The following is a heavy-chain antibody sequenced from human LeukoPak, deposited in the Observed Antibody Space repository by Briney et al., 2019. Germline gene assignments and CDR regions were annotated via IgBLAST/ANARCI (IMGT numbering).Heavy chain of an antibody. CDR1: GGTFSSYA. CDR3: ATGGTCSGGSCYWDY. V-gene: IGHV1-69*05. Sequence: GASVKVSCKASGGTFSSYAISWVRQAPGQGLEWMGGIIPIFCTANYAQKFQGRVTITTDESTSTAYMELSRLRAEDAAVYECATGGTCSGGSCYWDYWGQGTLVTVSS. J-gene: IGHJ4*02. CDR2: IIPIFCTA. D-gene: IGHD2-15*01.